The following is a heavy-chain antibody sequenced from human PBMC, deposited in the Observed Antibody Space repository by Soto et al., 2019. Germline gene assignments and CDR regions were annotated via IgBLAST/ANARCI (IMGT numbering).Heavy chain of an antibody. V-gene: IGHV4-34*01. CDR2: INHSGST. J-gene: IGHJ5*02. CDR3: ARGGYCSSTSCLQHWFDP. D-gene: IGHD2-2*03. Sequence: PSETLSLTCAVYGGSFSGYYWSWIRQPPGKGLEWIGEINHSGSTNYNPSLKSRVTISVDTSKNQFSLKLSSVTAADTAVYYCARGGYCSSTSCLQHWFDPWGQGTLVTVSS. CDR1: GGSFSGYY.